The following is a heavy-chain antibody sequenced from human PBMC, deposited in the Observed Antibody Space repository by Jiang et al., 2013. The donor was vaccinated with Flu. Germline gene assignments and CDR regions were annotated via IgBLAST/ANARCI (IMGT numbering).Heavy chain of an antibody. D-gene: IGHD3-10*01. CDR1: GFSLSTSGVG. Sequence: KPTQTLTLTCTFSGFSLSTSGVGVGWIRQPPGKTLEWLALIYWNDDKRYSPSLKSRLTITKDTSKNQVVLTMTNMDPVDTATYYCARDMGENYYGSGPFDYWGQGTLVTVSS. J-gene: IGHJ4*02. CDR2: IYWNDDK. CDR3: ARDMGENYYGSGPFDY. V-gene: IGHV2-5*01.